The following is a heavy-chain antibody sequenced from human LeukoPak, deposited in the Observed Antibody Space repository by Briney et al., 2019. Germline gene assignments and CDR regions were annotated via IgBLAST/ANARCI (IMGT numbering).Heavy chain of an antibody. V-gene: IGHV3-7*01. CDR2: IKQDGSEK. D-gene: IGHD3-16*01. CDR3: AKDLGMFY. CDR1: GFTISSYW. Sequence: GGSLRLSCAASGFTISSYWMSWVRQAPGKGLEWVANIKQDGSEKYYVDPVKGRFTISRDNAKNSLYLQMNSLRAEDTAVYYCAKDLGMFYWGQGTLVTVSS. J-gene: IGHJ4*02.